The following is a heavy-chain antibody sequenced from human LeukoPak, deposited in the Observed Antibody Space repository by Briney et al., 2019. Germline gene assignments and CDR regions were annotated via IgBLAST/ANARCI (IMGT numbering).Heavy chain of an antibody. CDR2: ISGSGGST. CDR1: GLTFSSYA. CDR3: ARNLYYYDSSGYYYY. Sequence: HSGGSLRLSCAASGLTFSSYAMSWVPQAPGKGLEWVSAISGSGGSTYYADSVKGRFTISRDNSKNTLYLQMNSLRAEDTAVYYCARNLYYYDSSGYYYYWGQGTLVTVSS. D-gene: IGHD3-22*01. V-gene: IGHV3-23*01. J-gene: IGHJ4*02.